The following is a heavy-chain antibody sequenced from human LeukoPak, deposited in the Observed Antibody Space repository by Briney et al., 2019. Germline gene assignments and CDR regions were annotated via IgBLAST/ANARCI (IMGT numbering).Heavy chain of an antibody. CDR2: IWYDGSNK. CDR1: GFTFSSYG. V-gene: IGHV3-30*02. Sequence: GGSLRLSCAASGFTFSSYGMHWVRQAPGKGLEWVAVIWYDGSNKYYADSVKGRFTISRDNSKNTLYLQMNSLRAEDTAVYYCAKDLITMVRGVIRSPLDYWGQGTLVTVSS. D-gene: IGHD3-10*01. J-gene: IGHJ4*02. CDR3: AKDLITMVRGVIRSPLDY.